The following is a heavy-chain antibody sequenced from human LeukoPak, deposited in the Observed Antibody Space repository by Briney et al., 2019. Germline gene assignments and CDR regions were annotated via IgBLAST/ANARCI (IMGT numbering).Heavy chain of an antibody. CDR2: ISAYNGNT. V-gene: IGHV1-18*01. J-gene: IGHJ4*02. CDR1: GGTFSSYA. CDR3: ARDPKITIFGVVTRPFDY. Sequence: ASVKVSCKASGGTFSSYAISWVRQAPGQGLEWMGWISAYNGNTNYAQKLQGRVTMTTDTSTSTAYMELRSLRSDDTAVYYCARDPKITIFGVVTRPFDYWGQGTLVTVTS. D-gene: IGHD3-3*01.